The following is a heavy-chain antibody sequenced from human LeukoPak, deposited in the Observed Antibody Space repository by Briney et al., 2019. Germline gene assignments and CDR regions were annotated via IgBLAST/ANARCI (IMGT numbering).Heavy chain of an antibody. V-gene: IGHV3-7*01. CDR2: IKQGGSEK. J-gene: IGHJ4*02. D-gene: IGHD4-17*01. CDR3: ARGRLDCGDHRYFDY. Sequence: PGGSLRLSCAASGFTFSSYWMSWLRQAPGKRLEWVANIKQGGSEKYYVDSVKGRFTISRDNAKNYLYLQMISLRAEDTAAYYCARGRLDCGDHRYFDYWGQGTLVTVSS. CDR1: GFTFSSYW.